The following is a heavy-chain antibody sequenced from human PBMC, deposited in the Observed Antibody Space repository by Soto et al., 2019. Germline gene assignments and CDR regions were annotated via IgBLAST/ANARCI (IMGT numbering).Heavy chain of an antibody. D-gene: IGHD3-22*01. CDR2: INPSDGTS. J-gene: IGHJ4*02. CDR1: GYSLTGYY. Sequence: GASVKVSCKASGYSLTGYYIHWVRQAPGQGLEWMGRINPSDGTSAYTQQFQGRFFMTRDTSTSTVFMELNSLKPQDTALYFCAREGSGSYLVLWGQGTLVTVSS. CDR3: AREGSGSYLVL. V-gene: IGHV1-46*01.